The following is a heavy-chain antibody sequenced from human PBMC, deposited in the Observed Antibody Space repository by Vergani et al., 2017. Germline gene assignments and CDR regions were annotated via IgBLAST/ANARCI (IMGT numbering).Heavy chain of an antibody. CDR1: GGSFNTYY. V-gene: IGHV4-4*07. Sequence: QVQLAESGPGLVKPSETLSLTCTVSGGSFNTYYWSWIRQSPGKGLEWIGYIYTSESTNYNPSLKSRVTMSVDTSKNQFSLKLSSVTAADTAVYYCAREYSSSVGFLAYWGQGTLVTVSS. D-gene: IGHD6-6*01. J-gene: IGHJ4*02. CDR3: AREYSSSVGFLAY. CDR2: IYTSEST.